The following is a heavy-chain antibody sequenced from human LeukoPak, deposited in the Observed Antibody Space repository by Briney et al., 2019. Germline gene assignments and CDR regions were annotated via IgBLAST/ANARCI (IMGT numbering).Heavy chain of an antibody. CDR3: ARVGSSGYWHYFGY. V-gene: IGHV4-38-2*02. Sequence: SETLSLTCTVSAYSISSGYYWRWIRQPLGKGLEWIGSINHSGSTSYNPSHKSRVTISVDTSKNQISLNLTSVTAADTAIYYCARVGSSGYWHYFGYWGQGALVTVSS. CDR2: INHSGST. D-gene: IGHD3-22*01. CDR1: AYSISSGYY. J-gene: IGHJ4*02.